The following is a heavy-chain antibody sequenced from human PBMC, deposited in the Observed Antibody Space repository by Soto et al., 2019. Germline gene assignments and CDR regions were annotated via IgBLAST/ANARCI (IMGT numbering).Heavy chain of an antibody. CDR3: ASQGDVLVPAAMTEEMYYYYGMDV. J-gene: IGHJ6*02. Sequence: QVQLVESGGGVVQPGRSLRLSCAASGFTFSSYGMNWVRQAPGKGLEWVSVIWYDGSNKYYADSVKGRFTISRDNSKNTLYLQRNSLRAEDTAVYYCASQGDVLVPAAMTEEMYYYYGMDVLGQGTTVTVSS. CDR2: IWYDGSNK. CDR1: GFTFSSYG. D-gene: IGHD2-2*01. V-gene: IGHV3-33*01.